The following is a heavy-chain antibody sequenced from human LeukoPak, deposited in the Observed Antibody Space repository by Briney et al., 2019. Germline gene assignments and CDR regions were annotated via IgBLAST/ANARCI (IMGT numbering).Heavy chain of an antibody. V-gene: IGHV3-23*01. CDR3: ARAMVRGVIPY. CDR1: GFTFISYG. D-gene: IGHD3-10*01. CDR2: ITGSGGST. Sequence: GGSLRLSCAASGFTFISYGRSWVRQAPGKGLEWGSGITGSGGSTYYADSVKVRFTISRDNSRNIMNLQTDSLRPEDTALYYCARAMVRGVIPYWGQGTLVTVSS. J-gene: IGHJ4*02.